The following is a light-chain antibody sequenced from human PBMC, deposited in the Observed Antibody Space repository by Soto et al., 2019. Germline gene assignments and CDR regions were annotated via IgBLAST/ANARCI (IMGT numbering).Light chain of an antibody. CDR3: QQYNNWPRT. J-gene: IGKJ1*01. V-gene: IGKV1-5*01. CDR1: QSISTW. CDR2: DAS. Sequence: DIQMTQSPSTLSASVGDRATITCRASQSISTWLAWYQQKPGKAPKLLIYDASSLESGVPPRFSGSGSGTDFTLTISSLQPEDFAVYYCQQYNNWPRTFGQGTKVDIK.